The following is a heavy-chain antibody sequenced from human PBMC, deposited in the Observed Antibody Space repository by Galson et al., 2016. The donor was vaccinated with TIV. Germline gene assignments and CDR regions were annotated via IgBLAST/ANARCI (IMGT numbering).Heavy chain of an antibody. V-gene: IGHV3-66*02. CDR2: IYDDGTT. J-gene: IGHJ6*02. D-gene: IGHD3-3*01. Sequence: SLRLSCAASGFPVSDNYIIWVRQAPGKGLNWVSLIYDDGTTYYADSGKGRFTISRDNSKNTVYLQMHSLRAEDTAMYYCARDRRFFGNECYLRYYYGMDVWGQGTTVIVSS. CDR3: ARDRRFFGNECYLRYYYGMDV. CDR1: GFPVSDNY.